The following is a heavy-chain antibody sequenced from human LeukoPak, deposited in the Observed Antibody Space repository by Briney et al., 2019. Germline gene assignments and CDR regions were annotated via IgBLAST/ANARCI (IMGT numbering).Heavy chain of an antibody. Sequence: SETLSLTCAVYGGSFSGYYWSWIRQPPGKGLEWIGEINHSGSTNYNPSLKSRVTISVDTSKNQFSLKLSSATAADTAVYYCARAMVAAAGPTPKYYYYYYYMDVWGKGTTVTVSS. D-gene: IGHD6-13*01. V-gene: IGHV4-34*01. CDR1: GGSFSGYY. CDR3: ARAMVAAAGPTPKYYYYYYYMDV. CDR2: INHSGST. J-gene: IGHJ6*03.